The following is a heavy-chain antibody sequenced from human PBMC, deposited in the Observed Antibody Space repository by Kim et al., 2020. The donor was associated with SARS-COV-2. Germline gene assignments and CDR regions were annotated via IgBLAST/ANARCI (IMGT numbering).Heavy chain of an antibody. J-gene: IGHJ4*02. CDR1: GFTFSSYA. CDR3: ARQGIGRYCSGGSCYFFDS. V-gene: IGHV3-23*01. Sequence: GGSLRLSCAASGFTFSSYAMSWVRQAPGKGLEWVSGISSSGGSTYYADSVKGRFTISRDNSKNTLYLQMNSLRAEDTAVYYCARQGIGRYCSGGSCYFFDSWGQGTLVTVSS. D-gene: IGHD2-15*01. CDR2: ISSSGGST.